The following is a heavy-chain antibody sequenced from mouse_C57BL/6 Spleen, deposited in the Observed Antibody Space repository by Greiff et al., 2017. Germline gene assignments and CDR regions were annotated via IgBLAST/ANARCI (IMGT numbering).Heavy chain of an antibody. CDR2: ISSGGSYT. D-gene: IGHD2-1*01. CDR3: ARQGIYYGKENYFDY. Sequence: EVQGVESGGDLVKPGGSLKLSCAASGFTFSSYGMSWVRQTPDKRLEWVATISSGGSYTYYPDSVKGRFTISRDNAKNTLYLQMSSLKSEDTAMYYCARQGIYYGKENYFDYWGQGTTLTVSS. CDR1: GFTFSSYG. V-gene: IGHV5-6*01. J-gene: IGHJ2*01.